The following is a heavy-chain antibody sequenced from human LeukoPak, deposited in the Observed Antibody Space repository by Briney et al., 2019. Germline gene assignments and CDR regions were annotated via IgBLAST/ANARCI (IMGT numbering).Heavy chain of an antibody. Sequence: ASVKVSCKASGYTFTSYGISWVRQAPGQGLEWMGWLSAYNGNTIYAQKLQGRVTMTTDTSTSTAYMELRSLRSDDTAVYHCARVRAPDYALLNYWGQGTLVTVSS. D-gene: IGHD4-17*01. CDR2: LSAYNGNT. CDR3: ARVRAPDYALLNY. CDR1: GYTFTSYG. V-gene: IGHV1-18*04. J-gene: IGHJ4*02.